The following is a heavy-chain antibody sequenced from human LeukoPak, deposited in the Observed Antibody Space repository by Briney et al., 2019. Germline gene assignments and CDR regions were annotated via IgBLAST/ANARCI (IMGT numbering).Heavy chain of an antibody. CDR2: ISGVASDI. CDR1: GFTFSDYY. D-gene: IGHD1-26*01. CDR3: ARGGAHGMDV. Sequence: GGSLRLSCAASGFTFSDYYMSWIRQAPGKGLEWVSYISGVASDIYYADSVKGRFTISRDNAKKSVYLQMNSLRAEDTAVYYCARGGAHGMDVWGLGTTVTVSS. V-gene: IGHV3-11*01. J-gene: IGHJ6*02.